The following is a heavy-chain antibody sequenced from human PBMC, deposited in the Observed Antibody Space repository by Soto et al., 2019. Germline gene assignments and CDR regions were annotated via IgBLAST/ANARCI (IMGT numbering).Heavy chain of an antibody. CDR1: GFSLSTSGVG. J-gene: IGHJ5*02. D-gene: IGHD3-22*01. V-gene: IGHV2-5*02. Sequence: SGPTLVNPTQTLTLTCTFSGFSLSTSGVGVGWIRQPPGKALEWLVLIYWDDDKRYSPSLKSRLTITKDTSKNQVVLTMTNMDPVDTATYYCARGYYYDSSGYFYSWFDPWGQGTLVTV. CDR3: ARGYYYDSSGYFYSWFDP. CDR2: IYWDDDK.